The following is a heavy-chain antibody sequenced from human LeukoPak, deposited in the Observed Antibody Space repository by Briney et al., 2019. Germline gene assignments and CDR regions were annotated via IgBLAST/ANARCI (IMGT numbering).Heavy chain of an antibody. D-gene: IGHD4-17*01. CDR3: ARHTLFYGVHDAFDI. Sequence: SETLSLTCTVSGNSISSYYWNWIRHPPGTGLEWIGYISYPGSTNYNPSLKSRVTISVDTSTNPFSLQLNSLTAAHTAVYYCARHTLFYGVHDAFDIWGQGTMVTVSS. CDR1: GNSISSYY. CDR2: ISYPGST. J-gene: IGHJ3*02. V-gene: IGHV4-59*08.